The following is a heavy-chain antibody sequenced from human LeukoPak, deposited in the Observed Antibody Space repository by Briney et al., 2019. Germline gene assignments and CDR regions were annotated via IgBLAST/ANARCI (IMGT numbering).Heavy chain of an antibody. D-gene: IGHD6-13*01. CDR1: GGSISSGSYF. CDR2: IYTSGGT. Sequence: SETLSLTCTVSGGSISSGSYFWSWIRQPAGKGLEWIGRIYTSGGTNYNPSLKSRVTISVDTSKNQFSLKLSSVTAADTAVYYCARDRPGDSSLDFWGQGTLVTVSS. J-gene: IGHJ4*02. CDR3: ARDRPGDSSLDF. V-gene: IGHV4-61*02.